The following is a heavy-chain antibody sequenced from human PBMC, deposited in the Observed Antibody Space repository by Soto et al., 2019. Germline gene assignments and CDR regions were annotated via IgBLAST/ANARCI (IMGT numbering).Heavy chain of an antibody. V-gene: IGHV4-39*01. CDR2: IYYSGST. CDR1: GGSISSSSYY. D-gene: IGHD6-13*01. Sequence: QLQLQESGPGLVKPSETLSLTCTVSGGSISSSSYYWGWIRQPPGKGLEWIGSIYYSGSTYYNPSLKSRVTPSVDTSKNQCPLKLSSVTAADTAVYYCAGPGIAAASSYYYYYYMDVWGKGTTVTVSS. J-gene: IGHJ6*03. CDR3: AGPGIAAASSYYYYYYMDV.